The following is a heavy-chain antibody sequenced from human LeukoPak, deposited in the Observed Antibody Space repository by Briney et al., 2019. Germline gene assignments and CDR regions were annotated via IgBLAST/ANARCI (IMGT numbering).Heavy chain of an antibody. J-gene: IGHJ6*02. Sequence: GGSLRLSCAASGFTFSSYEMNWVRQAPGKGLEWVSYISSSGSTMYYADSVKGRFTISRDNAKNSLYLQMNSLRAEDTAVYYCARDGVYCSSTSCRKVYYYYYGMDVWGQGTTVTVSS. D-gene: IGHD2-2*01. CDR1: GFTFSSYE. V-gene: IGHV3-48*03. CDR3: ARDGVYCSSTSCRKVYYYYYGMDV. CDR2: ISSSGSTM.